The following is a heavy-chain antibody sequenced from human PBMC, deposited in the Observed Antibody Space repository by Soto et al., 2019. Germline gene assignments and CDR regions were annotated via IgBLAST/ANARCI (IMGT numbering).Heavy chain of an antibody. CDR3: ARDGSITIFGVVINWFDS. V-gene: IGHV3-7*05. CDR1: GFTFSSYW. Sequence: SGGSLRLSCAASGFTFSSYWMSWFRQAPGKGLEWVANIKQDGSEKYYVDSVKGRFTISRDNAKNSLYLQMSSLRAEDTAVYYCARDGSITIFGVVINWFDSWGQGTLVTVSS. CDR2: IKQDGSEK. J-gene: IGHJ5*01. D-gene: IGHD3-3*01.